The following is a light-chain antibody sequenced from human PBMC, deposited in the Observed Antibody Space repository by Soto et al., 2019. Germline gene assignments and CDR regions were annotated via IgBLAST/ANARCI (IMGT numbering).Light chain of an antibody. V-gene: IGKV3-20*01. CDR2: GAS. Sequence: EIVLTQSPGTLSLSPGERATLSCRASQSVSSNYLAWYQQKPGQAPRLLIYGASTRATGIPDRFSGSGSGTDFTLTIRRLEPEDSAVYYCQQYGSSPTWTFGQGTKVDIK. J-gene: IGKJ1*01. CDR3: QQYGSSPTWT. CDR1: QSVSSNY.